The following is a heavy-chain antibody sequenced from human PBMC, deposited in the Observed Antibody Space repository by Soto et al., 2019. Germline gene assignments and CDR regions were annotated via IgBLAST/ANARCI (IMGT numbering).Heavy chain of an antibody. CDR2: IYHSGTT. J-gene: IGHJ4*02. Sequence: SETLSLTCAVSDFSISSGHYWGWIWQPPGKGLEWIGSIYHSGTTYNNPSLKSRVTMSVDTSKNQFSLKLSSVTAADTAVYYCARWRNDCSSTSCYHFDYWGQGTLVTVSS. V-gene: IGHV4-38-2*01. CDR1: DFSISSGHY. D-gene: IGHD2-2*01. CDR3: ARWRNDCSSTSCYHFDY.